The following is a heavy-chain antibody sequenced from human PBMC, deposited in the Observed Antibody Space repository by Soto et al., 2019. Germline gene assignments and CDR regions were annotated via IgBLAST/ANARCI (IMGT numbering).Heavy chain of an antibody. D-gene: IGHD2-2*02. V-gene: IGHV3-30*18. CDR1: GFTFSSYG. J-gene: IGHJ5*02. CDR3: AKGYQLLYNDSPWFDP. CDR2: ISYDGSNK. Sequence: QVQLVESGGGVVQPGRSLRLSCAASGFTFSSYGMHWVRQAPGKGLEWVAVISYDGSNKYYADSVKGRFTISRDNSKNTLYLQMNSLRAEDTAVYYCAKGYQLLYNDSPWFDPWGQGTLVTVSS.